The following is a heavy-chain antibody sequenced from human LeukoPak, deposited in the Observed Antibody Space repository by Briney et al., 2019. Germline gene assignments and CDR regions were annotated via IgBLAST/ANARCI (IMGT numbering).Heavy chain of an antibody. CDR1: GGTFSSYA. CDR2: IIPIFGTA. D-gene: IGHD3-10*01. V-gene: IGHV1-69*13. Sequence: GASVKVSCKASGGTFSSYAISWVRQAPGQGLEWMGGIIPIFGTANYAQKFQGRVTITADESTSTAYIELSSLRSEDTAVYYCARGITMVRGSSKNWFDPWGQGTLVTVSS. J-gene: IGHJ5*02. CDR3: ARGITMVRGSSKNWFDP.